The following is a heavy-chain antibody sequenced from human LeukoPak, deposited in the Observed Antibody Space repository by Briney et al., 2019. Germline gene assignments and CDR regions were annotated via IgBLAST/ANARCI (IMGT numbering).Heavy chain of an antibody. CDR2: LSSGGST. CDR3: AKSGLNRFDY. D-gene: IGHD2-15*01. J-gene: IGHJ4*02. Sequence: GGSLRLSCAASGFTVSSNYMSWVRQAPGKGLEWVSVLSSGGSTYYADSVKGRFTISRDNSKNTLYLQMNSLRAEDTAIYYCAKSGLNRFDYWGQGTLVTVSS. CDR1: GFTVSSNY. V-gene: IGHV3-53*01.